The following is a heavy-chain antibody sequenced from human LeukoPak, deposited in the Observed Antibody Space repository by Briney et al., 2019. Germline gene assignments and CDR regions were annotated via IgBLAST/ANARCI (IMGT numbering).Heavy chain of an antibody. Sequence: PGRSLRLSCAASGFTFSSYAMHWVRQAPGKGLEWVAVISYDGSNKYYADSVKGRFTISGDNSKNTLYLQMNSLRAEDTAVYYCARSLRRGGYYDSSGTPIDYWGQGTLVTVSS. J-gene: IGHJ4*02. CDR3: ARSLRRGGYYDSSGTPIDY. CDR2: ISYDGSNK. V-gene: IGHV3-30-3*01. CDR1: GFTFSSYA. D-gene: IGHD3-22*01.